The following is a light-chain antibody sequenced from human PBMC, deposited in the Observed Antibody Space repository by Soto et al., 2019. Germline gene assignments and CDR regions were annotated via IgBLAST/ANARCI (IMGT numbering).Light chain of an antibody. CDR3: SSYTTSSTQV. CDR1: SRDVGYYNY. V-gene: IGLV2-14*01. CDR2: EVS. Sequence: QSVLTQPASVSGSPGQSITISCTGTSRDVGYYNYVSWYQHHPGKAPKLIIYEVSNRPSGVSTRFSGSKSGNTASLTISGLQAEDEADYYCSSYTTSSTQVFGGGTKLTVL. J-gene: IGLJ3*02.